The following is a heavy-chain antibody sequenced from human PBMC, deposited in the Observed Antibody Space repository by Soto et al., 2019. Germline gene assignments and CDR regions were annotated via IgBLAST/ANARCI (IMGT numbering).Heavy chain of an antibody. CDR2: IYYSGST. CDR1: GGSISSGGYC. CDR3: AGEHGSYGTGIDY. Sequence: SETLSLTCNVSGGSISSGGYCWSWIRQHPGKGLEWIGYIYYSGSTYYNTSLRSRVTISVDTSKNQFSLKLSSVTAADTAVYYWAGEHGSYGTGIDYWGQGTLVTVSS. V-gene: IGHV4-31*03. D-gene: IGHD5-18*01. J-gene: IGHJ4*02.